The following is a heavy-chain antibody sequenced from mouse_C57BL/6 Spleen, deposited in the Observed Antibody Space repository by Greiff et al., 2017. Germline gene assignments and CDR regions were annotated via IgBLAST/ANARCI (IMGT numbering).Heavy chain of an antibody. D-gene: IGHD1-1*01. CDR3: ARRAYYYGSSHWYFDV. CDR2: ISSGSSTI. V-gene: IGHV5-17*01. Sequence: DVMLVESGGGLVKPGGSLKLSCAASGFTFSDYGMHWVRQAPEKGLEWVAYISSGSSTIYYADTVKGRFTISRDNAKNTLFLQMTSLRSEDTAMYYCARRAYYYGSSHWYFDVWGTGTTVTVSS. CDR1: GFTFSDYG. J-gene: IGHJ1*03.